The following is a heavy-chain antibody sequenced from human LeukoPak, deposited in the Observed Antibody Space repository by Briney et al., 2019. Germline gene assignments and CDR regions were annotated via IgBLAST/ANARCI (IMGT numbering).Heavy chain of an antibody. CDR1: GFTFSNAW. J-gene: IGHJ4*02. Sequence: KAGGSLRLSCAASGFTFSNAWMSWVRQAPGKGLEWVGRIKSKTDGGTTDYAALVKGRLTISRDDSKNTLYLQMNSLKTEDTAVYYCTTDPTIQLWPREDYWGQGTLVTVSS. D-gene: IGHD5-18*01. V-gene: IGHV3-15*01. CDR2: IKSKTDGGTT. CDR3: TTDPTIQLWPREDY.